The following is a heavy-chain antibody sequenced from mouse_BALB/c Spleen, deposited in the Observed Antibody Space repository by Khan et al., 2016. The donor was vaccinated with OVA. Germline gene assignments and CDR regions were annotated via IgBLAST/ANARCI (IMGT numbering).Heavy chain of an antibody. CDR1: GYTFTTAG. D-gene: IGHD1-1*01. V-gene: IGHV9-4*02. CDR3: ARVVAAEHRDDGGAMEY. CDR2: IHTHSGVP. Sequence: QIQLVQSGPELKKPGETVRISCKASGYTFTTAGIQWVQKMPGKGLKWIGWIHTHSGVPKYAEDFKGRFAFSLEISVNTAYLQITNLKNEDTATYYCARVVAAEHRDDGGAMEYWGQGTSVTVSS. J-gene: IGHJ4*01.